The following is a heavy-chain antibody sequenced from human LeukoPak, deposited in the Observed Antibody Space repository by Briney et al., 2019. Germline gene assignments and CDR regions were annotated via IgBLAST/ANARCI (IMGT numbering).Heavy chain of an antibody. J-gene: IGHJ4*02. D-gene: IGHD4-17*01. CDR3: AKDLTTVTTGRGYFDY. CDR1: GFTFNNYA. CDR2: ISSSGGST. Sequence: HPGGSLRLSCAASGFTFNNYAMNWVRQAPGKGLEWVSGISSSGGSTYYADSVKGRFIISRDNSKNTLYLQMDSPRAEDTALYYCAKDLTTVTTGRGYFDYWGQGTLVTVSS. V-gene: IGHV3-23*01.